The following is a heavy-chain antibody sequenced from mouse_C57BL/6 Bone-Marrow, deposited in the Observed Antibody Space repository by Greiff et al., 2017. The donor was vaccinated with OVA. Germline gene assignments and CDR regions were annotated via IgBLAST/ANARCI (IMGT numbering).Heavy chain of an antibody. V-gene: IGHV1-55*01. CDR2: IYPGSGST. CDR1: GYTFTSYW. CDR3: ARGRGRFSY. Sequence: QVHVKQPGAELVKPGASVKMSCKASGYTFTSYWITWVKQRPGQGLEWIGDIYPGSGSTNYNEKFKSKATLTVDTSSSTAYMQLSSLTSEDSAVYYCARGRGRFSYWGQGTLVTVSA. J-gene: IGHJ3*01. D-gene: IGHD3-3*01.